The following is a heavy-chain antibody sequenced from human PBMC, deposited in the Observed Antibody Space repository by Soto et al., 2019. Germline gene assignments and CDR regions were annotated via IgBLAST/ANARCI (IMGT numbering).Heavy chain of an antibody. V-gene: IGHV4-59*02. Sequence: XXTLSLPCAVSGGSVSGYYWRWILQPPGKGLEWIGYIYYSGSTNYNPSLKSRVTISVDTSKNQFSLKLSSVTAADTAVYYCARDPIGYGGWFDPWGQGTLVTVSS. CDR2: IYYSGST. J-gene: IGHJ5*02. CDR3: ARDPIGYGGWFDP. CDR1: GGSVSGYY. D-gene: IGHD5-12*01.